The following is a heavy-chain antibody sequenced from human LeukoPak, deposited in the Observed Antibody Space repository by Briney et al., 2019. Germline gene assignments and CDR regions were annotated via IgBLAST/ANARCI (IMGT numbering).Heavy chain of an antibody. Sequence: SQTLSLTCTVSGGSISSGSYYWSWIRQPAGKGLEWIGRIYTSGSTNYNPSLKSRVTISVDTSKNQFSLKLSSVTAADTAVYYCARTGGNYVANIDYWGQGTLVTVSS. CDR3: ARTGGNYVANIDY. V-gene: IGHV4-61*02. CDR2: IYTSGST. CDR1: GGSISSGSYY. D-gene: IGHD1-7*01. J-gene: IGHJ4*02.